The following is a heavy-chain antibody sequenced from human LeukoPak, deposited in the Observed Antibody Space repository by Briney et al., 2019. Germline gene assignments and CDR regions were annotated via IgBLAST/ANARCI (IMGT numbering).Heavy chain of an antibody. Sequence: GGSLRLSCAASGFTFSTYGMHWVRQAPGKGLEWVAFIQFDGSNEYYADSVKGRFTISRDNSKNTLYLQMNSLRAEDTSVYYCAKDQQLQPFHYWGQGTLVTVSS. V-gene: IGHV3-30*02. D-gene: IGHD2-2*01. CDR1: GFTFSTYG. CDR3: AKDQQLQPFHY. J-gene: IGHJ4*02. CDR2: IQFDGSNE.